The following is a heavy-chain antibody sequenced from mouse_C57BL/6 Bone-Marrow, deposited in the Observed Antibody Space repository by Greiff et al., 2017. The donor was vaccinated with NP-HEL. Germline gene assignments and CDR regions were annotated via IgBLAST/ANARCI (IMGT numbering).Heavy chain of an antibody. CDR1: GYTFTDYE. CDR2: IDPETGGT. J-gene: IGHJ4*01. Sequence: VQLQQSGAELVRPGASVTLSCKASGYTFTDYEMHWVKQTPVHGLEWIGAIDPETGGTAYNQKFKGKAILTADKSSSTAYMELRSLTSEDSAVYYCTRFHKGAYYYAMDYWGQGTSVTVSS. CDR3: TRFHKGAYYYAMDY. V-gene: IGHV1-15*01. D-gene: IGHD1-3*01.